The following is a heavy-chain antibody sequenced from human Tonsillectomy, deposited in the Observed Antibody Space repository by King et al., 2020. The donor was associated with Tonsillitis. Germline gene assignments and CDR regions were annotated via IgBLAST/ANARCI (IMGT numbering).Heavy chain of an antibody. D-gene: IGHD2-15*01. Sequence: VQLVESGGGLVKPGESLRLSCAASGFDFSHAWMTWVRQAPGKGLEWVGRIRSEADGGTTDYAAPVKGRFTISRDDFRNVLFLQMDSLRTEDTALYYCTTVESPPPLLFFYFYNSMDVWGKGTTVTVSS. J-gene: IGHJ6*03. CDR1: GFDFSHAW. CDR2: IRSEADGGTT. V-gene: IGHV3-15*01. CDR3: TTVESPPPLLFFYFYNSMDV.